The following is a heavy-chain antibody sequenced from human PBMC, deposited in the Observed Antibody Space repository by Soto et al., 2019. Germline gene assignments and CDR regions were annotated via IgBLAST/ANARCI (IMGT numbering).Heavy chain of an antibody. CDR3: ARDRRGFGQSHYYYMDV. Sequence: PSETLSLTCTVSGGSISSYYWSWIRQPPGKGLEWIGYIYYSGSTNYNPSLKSRVTISVDTSKNQFSLKLSSVTAADTSVYYCARDRRGFGQSHYYYMDVWGKGTTVTVSS. CDR1: GGSISSYY. CDR2: IYYSGST. V-gene: IGHV4-59*01. J-gene: IGHJ6*03. D-gene: IGHD3-10*01.